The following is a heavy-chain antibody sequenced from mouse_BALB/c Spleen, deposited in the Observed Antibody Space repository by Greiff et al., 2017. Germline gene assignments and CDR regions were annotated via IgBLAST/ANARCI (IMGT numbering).Heavy chain of an antibody. J-gene: IGHJ4*01. CDR3: VRDEGNYAMDY. CDR1: GFSLTSYD. V-gene: IGHV2-9-2*01. CDR2: IWTGGGT. Sequence: VNVVESGPGLVAPSQSLSITCTVSGFSLTSYDISWIRQPPGKGLEWLGVIWTGGGTNYNSAFMSRLSISKDNSKSQVFLKMNSLQTDDTAIYYCVRDEGNYAMDYWGQGTSVTVSS.